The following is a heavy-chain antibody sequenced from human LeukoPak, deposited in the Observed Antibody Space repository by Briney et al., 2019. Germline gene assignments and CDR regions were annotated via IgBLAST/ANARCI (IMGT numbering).Heavy chain of an antibody. CDR2: INTNTGNP. CDR3: ARADYDFWSGYLNWFDP. D-gene: IGHD3-3*01. J-gene: IGHJ5*02. V-gene: IGHV7-4-1*02. Sequence: ASVKVSCKASGYTFTSYAINWVRQAPGQGLEWMGWINTNTGNPTYAQGFTGRFVFSLDTSVSTAYLQISSLKAEDTAVYYCARADYDFWSGYLNWFDPWGQGTLVTVSS. CDR1: GYTFTSYA.